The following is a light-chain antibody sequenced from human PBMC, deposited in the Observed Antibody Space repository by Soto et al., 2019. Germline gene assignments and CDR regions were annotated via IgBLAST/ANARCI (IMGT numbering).Light chain of an antibody. CDR1: QSVSSSY. J-gene: IGKJ4*01. Sequence: EIVLTQSPGTLPLSPGERATLSCRASQSVSSSYLAWYQQKPGQAPRLLIYRSSIRATGIPDRFSGSGSGTDFTLTISRLEPEDFAVYYCQQYDNSRGLTFGGGTKVDIK. CDR3: QQYDNSRGLT. CDR2: RSS. V-gene: IGKV3-20*01.